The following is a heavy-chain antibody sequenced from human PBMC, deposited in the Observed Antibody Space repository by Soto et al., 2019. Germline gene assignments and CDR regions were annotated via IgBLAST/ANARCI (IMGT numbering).Heavy chain of an antibody. CDR1: GGTFSSYA. Sequence: QVQLVQSGAEVKKPGSSVQVSCKASGGTFSSYAISWVRQAPGQGLEWMGGIIPILGTANYAQKFQGRVTITADESTSTAYMELSSLRSEETAVYYCATEVGHYDRSGYGDAFDLWGQGTMVTVSS. CDR3: ATEVGHYDRSGYGDAFDL. J-gene: IGHJ3*01. CDR2: IIPILGTA. V-gene: IGHV1-69*12. D-gene: IGHD3-22*01.